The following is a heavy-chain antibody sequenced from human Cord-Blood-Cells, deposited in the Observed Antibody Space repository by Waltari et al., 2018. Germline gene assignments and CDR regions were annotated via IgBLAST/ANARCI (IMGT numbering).Heavy chain of an antibody. CDR3: ASSLGADCFDY. CDR1: GFTFSSYW. CDR2: IKQDGSEK. J-gene: IGHJ4*02. D-gene: IGHD3-10*01. V-gene: IGHV3-7*01. Sequence: EVQLVESGGGLVQPGGSLRLSCAASGFTFSSYWMSWVRQAPGKGLEWVANIKQDGSEKYYVDSVKGRFTISRDNAKNSLYLQMNSLRAEDTAVYYCASSLGADCFDYWGQGTLVTVSS.